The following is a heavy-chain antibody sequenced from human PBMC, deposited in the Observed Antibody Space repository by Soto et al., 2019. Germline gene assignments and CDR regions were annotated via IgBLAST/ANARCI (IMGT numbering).Heavy chain of an antibody. J-gene: IGHJ6*02. CDR1: GFTFSDEN. Sequence: LRLSCSASGFTFSDENMSWVRQVPGKGLEWVSGISGGGSYIFYADSVQGRFSISRDNPKNSLFLEMNSLRVEDTAVYYCARDSDCHSTSCFFPPHVWGQGTTVTV. V-gene: IGHV3-21*06. D-gene: IGHD2-2*01. CDR3: ARDSDCHSTSCFFPPHV. CDR2: ISGGGSYI.